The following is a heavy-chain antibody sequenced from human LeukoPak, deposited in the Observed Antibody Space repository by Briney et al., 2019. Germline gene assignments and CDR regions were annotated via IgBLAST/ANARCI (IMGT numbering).Heavy chain of an antibody. CDR2: TIPDGSEE. D-gene: IGHD6-13*01. CDR1: KFTLCSYC. J-gene: IGHJ3*01. V-gene: IGHV3-7*04. Sequence: GGSLRLSCVASKFTLCSYCVSWVRRATGGGGGWVANTIPDGSEEYYVVPVKRRFPIPRDNAKNSLYLQMNSLRAEDTAVYYCARDPYSNLLGAFELWPEGPMDSLPS. CDR3: ARDPYSNLLGAFEL.